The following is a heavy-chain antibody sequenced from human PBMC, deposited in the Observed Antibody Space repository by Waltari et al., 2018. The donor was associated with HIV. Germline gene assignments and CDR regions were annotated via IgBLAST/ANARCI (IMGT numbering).Heavy chain of an antibody. J-gene: IGHJ6*02. D-gene: IGHD5-12*01. CDR3: VTVGATTKTAHYWYSYAMDV. CDR1: GGSITCDIYY. CDR2: ISYSGTT. V-gene: IGHV4-39*07. Sequence: QLQLQESGPGLVKPSETLSLTCTVSGGSITCDIYYWGWIRQSPGGGLEWIGSISYSGTTYSRPSLQSRLTLSVDTSKNQFSLKLNSVTAADTALYYCVTVGATTKTAHYWYSYAMDVWGQGTTVTVSS.